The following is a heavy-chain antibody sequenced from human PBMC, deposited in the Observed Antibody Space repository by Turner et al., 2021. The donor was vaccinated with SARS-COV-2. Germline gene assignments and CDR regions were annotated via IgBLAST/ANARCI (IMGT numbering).Heavy chain of an antibody. CDR2: ISYDGSNK. D-gene: IGHD4-17*01. Sequence: QVQVVESGGGVVQPGRSLRLSCAASGFTFSSYGMHWVRQAPGKGLEWVAVISYDGSNKYYADSVKGRFTISRDNSKNTLYLQMNSLRAEDTAVYYCAKVASNPGDYFDYWGQGTLVTVSS. CDR1: GFTFSSYG. CDR3: AKVASNPGDYFDY. J-gene: IGHJ4*02. V-gene: IGHV3-30*18.